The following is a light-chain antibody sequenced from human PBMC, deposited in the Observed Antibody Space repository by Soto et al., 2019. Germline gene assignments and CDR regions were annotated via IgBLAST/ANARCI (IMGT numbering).Light chain of an antibody. CDR3: QKYDSVPWS. CDR2: TAS. J-gene: IGKJ1*01. CDR1: QGIGNN. V-gene: IGKV1-27*01. Sequence: DIQMTQSPSSLSASVGDRVTITCRASQGIGNNLAWYQQKPGKVPKVLIYTASTLHSGVPSRFSGSGSGTEFTLTINRLQPEDVATYFCQKYDSVPWSFGQGTRVEI.